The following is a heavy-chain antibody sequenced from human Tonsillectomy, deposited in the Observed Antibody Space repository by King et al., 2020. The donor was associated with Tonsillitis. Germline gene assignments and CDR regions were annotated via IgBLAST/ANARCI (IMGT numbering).Heavy chain of an antibody. CDR2: IYYSGST. CDR1: GGSISSSSYY. D-gene: IGHD6-13*01. Sequence: QLQESGPGLVKPSETLSLTCTVSGGSISSSSYYWGWIRQPPGKGLEWIGSIYYSGSTYYNPSLKSRVTISVDTSKNQFSLKLSSVTADTAVYYCARQWQLVPSYIDYWGQGTLVTVSS. J-gene: IGHJ4*02. V-gene: IGHV4-39*07. CDR3: ARQWQLVPSYIDY.